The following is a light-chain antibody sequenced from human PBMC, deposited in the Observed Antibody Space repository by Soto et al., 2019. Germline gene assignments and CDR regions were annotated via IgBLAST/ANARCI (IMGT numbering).Light chain of an antibody. CDR1: QSVGSD. CDR2: GAS. CDR3: QQYNNWPPWT. Sequence: VVMTQSPATLSVSPGERATLSCRASQSVGSDLAWFQQKPGQAPRLLIYGASTRATGIPARFSGSGSGTEFTLTISSLQSEDFALYYCQQYNNWPPWTFGQGTKVEIK. J-gene: IGKJ1*01. V-gene: IGKV3-15*01.